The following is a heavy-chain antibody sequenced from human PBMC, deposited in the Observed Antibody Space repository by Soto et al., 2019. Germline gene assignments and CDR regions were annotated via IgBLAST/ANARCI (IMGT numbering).Heavy chain of an antibody. CDR1: GGTFSSYA. CDR2: VIPIFGTA. D-gene: IGHD5-18*01. J-gene: IGHJ6*02. V-gene: IGHV1-69*13. CDR3: ARVPVYTAMVTVDSLFYYYYGMDV. Sequence: ASVKVSCKASGGTFSSYAISWVRQAPGQGLEWMGGVIPIFGTANYAQKFQGRVTITADESTSTAYMELSSLRSEDTAVYYCARVPVYTAMVTVDSLFYYYYGMDVWGQGTTVTVS.